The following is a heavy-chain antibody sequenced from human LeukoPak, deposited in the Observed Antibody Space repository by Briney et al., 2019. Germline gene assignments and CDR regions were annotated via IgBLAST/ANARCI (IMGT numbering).Heavy chain of an antibody. J-gene: IGHJ4*02. Sequence: GGSLRLSCAASGFTFSSYAMHWVRQAPGKGLEWVAVISYDGSNKYYADSVKGRFTISRDNSKNTLYLQTNSLRAEDTAVYYCGRGHWGLDYWGQGALVTVSS. CDR2: ISYDGSNK. V-gene: IGHV3-30*04. D-gene: IGHD7-27*01. CDR3: GRGHWGLDY. CDR1: GFTFSSYA.